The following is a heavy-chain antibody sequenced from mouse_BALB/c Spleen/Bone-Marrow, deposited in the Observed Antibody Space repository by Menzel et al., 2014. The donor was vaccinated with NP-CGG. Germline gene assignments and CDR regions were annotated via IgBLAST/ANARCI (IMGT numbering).Heavy chain of an antibody. J-gene: IGHJ3*01. CDR1: GYTFTNYY. D-gene: IGHD4-1*01. CDR2: INPSNGGR. Sequence: QVQLQQSGAELVKPGVSVKLSCKASGYTFTNYYMYWVKQRPGQDLEWIGEINPSNGGRNFNEKFKSKATLTVDKSSSTAYMQLSSLTSEGSAVYYCTTLGRFAYWGQGTLVTVSA. V-gene: IGHV1S81*02. CDR3: TTLGRFAY.